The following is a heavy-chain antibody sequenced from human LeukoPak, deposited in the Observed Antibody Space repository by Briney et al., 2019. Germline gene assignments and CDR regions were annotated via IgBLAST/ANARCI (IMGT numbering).Heavy chain of an antibody. CDR3: ASYGDYAGFDY. V-gene: IGHV4-30-2*01. Sequence: SETLSLSCTVSGGSVSRGVYYWSWIRQPPGKGLEWIGYIYHSGSTYYNPSLKSRVTISVDRSKNQFSLKLSSVTAADTAVYYCASYGDYAGFDYWGQGTLVTVSS. J-gene: IGHJ4*02. D-gene: IGHD4-17*01. CDR2: IYHSGST. CDR1: GGSVSRGVYY.